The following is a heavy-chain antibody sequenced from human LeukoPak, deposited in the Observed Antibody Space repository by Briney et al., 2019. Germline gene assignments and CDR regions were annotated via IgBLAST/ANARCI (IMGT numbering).Heavy chain of an antibody. D-gene: IGHD4/OR15-4a*01. V-gene: IGHV4-39*01. CDR2: IYFSGTT. Sequence: SETLSLTCAVSGGSIDSRSYYWAWIRQPPGKGLEWIGHIYFSGTTYYNPSLESRITMSRDTSKYQFSLTLNSVTAADTAVYYCARLRMTILRFVYWFAAWGRGSLVTVSS. CDR3: ARLRMTILRFVYWFAA. J-gene: IGHJ5*01. CDR1: GGSIDSRSYY.